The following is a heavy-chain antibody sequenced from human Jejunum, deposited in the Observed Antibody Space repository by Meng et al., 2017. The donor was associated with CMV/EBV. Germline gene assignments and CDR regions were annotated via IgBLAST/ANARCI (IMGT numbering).Heavy chain of an antibody. CDR2: IIPMFGKT. CDR1: FRSYV. J-gene: IGHJ6*02. V-gene: IGHV1-69*01. D-gene: IGHD3-16*01. Sequence: FRSYVISWVRQAHGQGPEWMGAIIPMFGKTSYAQKFQGRVTLTADESTSTAYMEVSSLRHEDTAIYYCARDVRGSGLIDHYYGMDVWGQGTSVTVSS. CDR3: ARDVRGSGLIDHYYGMDV.